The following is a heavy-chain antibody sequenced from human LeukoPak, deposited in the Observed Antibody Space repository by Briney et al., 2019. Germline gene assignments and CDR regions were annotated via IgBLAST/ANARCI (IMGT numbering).Heavy chain of an antibody. J-gene: IGHJ6*02. Sequence: ASVKVSCKASGYTFTSYGISWVRQAPGQGLERMGWISAYNGNTNYAQKLQGRVTMTTDTSTSTAYMELRSLRSDDTAVYYCARDASSGWPQGYYYGMDVWGQGTTVTVSS. D-gene: IGHD6-19*01. CDR3: ARDASSGWPQGYYYGMDV. V-gene: IGHV1-18*01. CDR1: GYTFTSYG. CDR2: ISAYNGNT.